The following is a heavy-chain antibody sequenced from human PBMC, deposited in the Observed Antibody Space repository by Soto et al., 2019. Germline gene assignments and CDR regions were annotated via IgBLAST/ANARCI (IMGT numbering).Heavy chain of an antibody. V-gene: IGHV4-31*03. CDR3: ARGRVRDYYFDY. Sequence: QVQLHEAGPGLLKPSQTLSLRCTVSGDSVRSDDFYWSWIRQHPGKGLEWIGYVSYSGHFYYNPSLETRVDMAADESNTRVSLTLTSVTAADTAVYYCARGRVRDYYFDYWGQGTLVSVSS. D-gene: IGHD4-17*01. CDR2: VSYSGHF. CDR1: GDSVRSDDFY. J-gene: IGHJ4*02.